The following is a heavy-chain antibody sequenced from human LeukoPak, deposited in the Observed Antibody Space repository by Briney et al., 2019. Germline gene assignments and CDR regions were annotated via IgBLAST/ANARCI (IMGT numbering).Heavy chain of an antibody. D-gene: IGHD6-19*01. V-gene: IGHV3-30*18. Sequence: GGSLRLSCAASGFTFSSYGMHWVRQAPGKGLEWVAVISYDGSNKYYADSVKGRFTISRDNSKNTLYLQMNSLRAEDTAVYYCAKELGPLRAIAVAAPITRLVDYWGQGTLVTVSS. CDR3: AKELGPLRAIAVAAPITRLVDY. CDR2: ISYDGSNK. J-gene: IGHJ4*02. CDR1: GFTFSSYG.